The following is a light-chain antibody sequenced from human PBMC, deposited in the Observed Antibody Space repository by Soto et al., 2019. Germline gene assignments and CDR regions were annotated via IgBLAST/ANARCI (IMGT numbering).Light chain of an antibody. CDR3: QQLNSYPWT. Sequence: IQLTQSPSSLSASVGDRVTITCRASQGISSYLAWYQQKPGKAPKLLIYAASTLQSGVPSRFSGSGSGTDFTLTISSLQPEDFATYYCQQLNSYPWTFGQGT. CDR1: QGISSY. CDR2: AAS. V-gene: IGKV1-9*01. J-gene: IGKJ1*01.